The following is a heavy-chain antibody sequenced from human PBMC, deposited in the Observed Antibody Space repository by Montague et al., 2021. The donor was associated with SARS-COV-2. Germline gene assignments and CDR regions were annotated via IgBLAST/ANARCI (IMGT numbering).Heavy chain of an antibody. V-gene: IGHV4-39*01. D-gene: IGHD1-26*01. CDR3: ARLAPDSGSPNGYYYNGMDV. CDR2: IYYSGST. CDR1: GGSITSSIYY. Sequence: SETLSLTCTVSGGSITSSIYYWCWIRQPPGKGLEWIGSIYYSGSTYYNPSLKSRVTISVDTSTNQFSLKLSSVTAADTAVYYCARLAPDSGSPNGYYYNGMDVWGQGTKVTVSS. J-gene: IGHJ6*02.